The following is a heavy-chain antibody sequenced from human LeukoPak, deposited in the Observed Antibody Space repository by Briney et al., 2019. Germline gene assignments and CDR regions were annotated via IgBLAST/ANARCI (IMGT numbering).Heavy chain of an antibody. CDR2: ISGSGGST. Sequence: PGGSLRLSCAASGFTFSRYAMSWVRPAPAKGLESVSAISGSGGSTYYADSVKGRFTISRDNSKNTLYLQMNSLRAEDTAVYYCAKLVNYYGSGSYYFDYWGQGTLVTVSS. CDR3: AKLVNYYGSGSYYFDY. CDR1: GFTFSRYA. D-gene: IGHD3-10*01. V-gene: IGHV3-23*01. J-gene: IGHJ4*02.